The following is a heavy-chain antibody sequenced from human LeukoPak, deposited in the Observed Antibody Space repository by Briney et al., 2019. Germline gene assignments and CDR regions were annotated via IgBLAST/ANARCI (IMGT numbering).Heavy chain of an antibody. CDR3: ARIHDFWRNRFDP. J-gene: IGHJ5*02. D-gene: IGHD3-3*01. CDR2: IIPIFGTA. Sequence: GASVKVSCKASGGTFSSYAISWVRQAPGQGLEWMGRIIPIFGTANYAQKFQGRVTITTDESTSTAYMELSSLRSEDTAVYYCARIHDFWRNRFDPWGQGTLVTVSS. CDR1: GGTFSSYA. V-gene: IGHV1-69*05.